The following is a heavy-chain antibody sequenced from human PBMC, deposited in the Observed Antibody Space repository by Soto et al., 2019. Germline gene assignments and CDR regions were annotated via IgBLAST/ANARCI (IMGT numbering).Heavy chain of an antibody. CDR2: IGGRYGTP. J-gene: IGHJ4*02. V-gene: IGHV3-23*01. CDR1: GFTFSNFV. D-gene: IGHD3-16*01. CDR3: AKRRGEGFFDY. Sequence: EVQLLESGGGLIQPGGSLRLSCAASGFTFSNFVMSWVRQAPGKGLEWVSAIGGRYGTPYYPDSMKGRFTISRDNSKNTLYLRMNSLRVDDTAVYYCAKRRGEGFFDYWGQGTLVTVSS.